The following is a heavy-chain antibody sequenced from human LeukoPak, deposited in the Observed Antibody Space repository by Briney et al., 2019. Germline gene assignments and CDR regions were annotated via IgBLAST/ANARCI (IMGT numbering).Heavy chain of an antibody. J-gene: IGHJ4*02. CDR1: GGSISSGSYY. Sequence: TLSLTCTVSGGSISSGSYYWSWIRQPAGKGLEWIGRTYTSGSTNYNPSLKSRVTISVDTSKNQFSLKLSSVTAADTAVYYCAGFIVATTYYFDYWGQGTLVTVSS. V-gene: IGHV4-61*02. CDR2: TYTSGST. D-gene: IGHD5-12*01. CDR3: AGFIVATTYYFDY.